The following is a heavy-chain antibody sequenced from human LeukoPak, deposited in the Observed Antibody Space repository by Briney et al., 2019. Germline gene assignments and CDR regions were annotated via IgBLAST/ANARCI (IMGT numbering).Heavy chain of an antibody. CDR1: GFTSSSYE. J-gene: IGHJ4*02. Sequence: GGSLRLSCAVSGFTSSSYEMNWVRQAPGKGLEWVSYISTGGSTIYYADSVKGRFTISRDNAKKSLYLQMNSLRAEDTAVYHCASQGLVRAFDYWGQGTLVTVSS. V-gene: IGHV3-48*03. D-gene: IGHD3-10*01. CDR2: ISTGGSTI. CDR3: ASQGLVRAFDY.